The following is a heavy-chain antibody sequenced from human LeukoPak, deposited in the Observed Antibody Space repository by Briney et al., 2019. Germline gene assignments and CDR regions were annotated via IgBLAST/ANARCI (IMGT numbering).Heavy chain of an antibody. CDR3: ARANPSIVGATPFAFDI. CDR2: IKQGGSEK. D-gene: IGHD1-26*01. CDR1: GFTLSSYW. V-gene: IGHV3-7*03. Sequence: GGSLRLSYGAWGFTLSSYWMSCVREAPGKALEWVANIKQGGSEKYYVDSVKGRFTSSRDNAKDSLDLQMNSLRAEDPAVYYCARANPSIVGATPFAFDIWAQGPMVPVSS. J-gene: IGHJ3*02.